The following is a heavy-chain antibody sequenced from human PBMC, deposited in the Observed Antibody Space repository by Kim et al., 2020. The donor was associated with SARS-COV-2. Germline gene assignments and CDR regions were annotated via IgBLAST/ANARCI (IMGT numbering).Heavy chain of an antibody. CDR2: IYYSGST. V-gene: IGHV4-31*03. J-gene: IGHJ5*02. CDR1: GGSISSGGYY. D-gene: IGHD2-15*01. CDR3: ARGKRGACSGGSCYSFPDWFDP. Sequence: SETLSLTCTVSGGSISSGGYYWSWIRQHPGKGLEWIGYIYYSGSTYYNPSLKSRVTISVDTSKNQFSLKLSSVTAADTAVYYCARGKRGACSGGSCYSFPDWFDPWGQGTLVTVSS.